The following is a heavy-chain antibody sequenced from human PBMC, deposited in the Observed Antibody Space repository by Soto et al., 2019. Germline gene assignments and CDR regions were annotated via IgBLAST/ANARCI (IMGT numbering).Heavy chain of an antibody. CDR1: GFSFSISA. Sequence: DVQLVESGGGLVKPGGSLRLSCEVSGFSFSISAMNWARQAPGKGLEWVSSINSGSTSVRYADSVEGRFTISRDNANNSPSLHMHSLGVDDTAVYYCARGGGRLNFWCQGTLVSVPS. V-gene: IGHV3-21*02. D-gene: IGHD1-26*01. J-gene: IGHJ4*02. CDR3: ARGGGRLNF. CDR2: INSGSTSV.